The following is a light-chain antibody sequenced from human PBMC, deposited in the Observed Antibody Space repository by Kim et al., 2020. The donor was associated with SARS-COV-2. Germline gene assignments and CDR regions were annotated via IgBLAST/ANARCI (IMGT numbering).Light chain of an antibody. CDR2: AAS. CDR1: QSISSW. J-gene: IGKJ1*01. CDR3: QQYDSYPRT. V-gene: IGKV1D-16*01. Sequence: DIQMTQSPSPLSASVGDRVTITCRASQSISSWLAWYQQKPGKPPKSLIYAASSLQSGVPSRFSGSGSGTDFTLSISSLQPEDFATYYCQQYDSYPRTFGQGTKVDIK.